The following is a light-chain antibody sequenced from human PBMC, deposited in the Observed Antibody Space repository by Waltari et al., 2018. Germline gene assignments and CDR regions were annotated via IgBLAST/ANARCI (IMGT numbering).Light chain of an antibody. CDR3: CSYAGSYTFV. Sequence: QSALTQPRSVCGSPGQSVTISCSGTSSDVGSYNFDSWYQQHPGNAPKLLIYDVVKRPSGFPDRFSGSKSGNTASLTISGLQTEDESDYYCCSYAGSYTFVFGGGTQLTVL. CDR2: DVV. V-gene: IGLV2-11*01. CDR1: SSDVGSYNF. J-gene: IGLJ7*01.